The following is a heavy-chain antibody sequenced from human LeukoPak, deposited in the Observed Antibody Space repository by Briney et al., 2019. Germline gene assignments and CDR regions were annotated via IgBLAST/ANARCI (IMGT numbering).Heavy chain of an antibody. J-gene: IGHJ4*02. D-gene: IGHD3-22*01. CDR2: ISGSGDGT. Sequence: GGSLRLSCTASGFTFSNYAISWVRQAPGQGLEWVSAISGSGDGTYYVDSVKGRFTISRDNSKNTLYLQMYSLRAEDTAVYYCAKDRGITMIVGPLGYWGQGTLVTVSS. CDR3: AKDRGITMIVGPLGY. CDR1: GFTFSNYA. V-gene: IGHV3-23*01.